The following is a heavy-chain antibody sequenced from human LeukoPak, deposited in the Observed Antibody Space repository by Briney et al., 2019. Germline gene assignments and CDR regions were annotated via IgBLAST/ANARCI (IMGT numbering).Heavy chain of an antibody. V-gene: IGHV4-59*01. CDR2: IYYSGST. Sequence: SETLSLTCTVSGGSIISYYWSWIRQPPGKGLEWIGDIYYSGSTNYNPSLKRRVTISVDTSKNQFSLKLSSVTAADTAVYYCARVSPTGDYGDYSDYYGMDVWGQGTTVTVSS. CDR1: GGSIISYY. D-gene: IGHD4-17*01. J-gene: IGHJ6*02. CDR3: ARVSPTGDYGDYSDYYGMDV.